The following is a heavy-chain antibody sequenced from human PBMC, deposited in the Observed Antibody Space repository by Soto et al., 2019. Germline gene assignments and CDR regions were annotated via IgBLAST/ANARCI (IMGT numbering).Heavy chain of an antibody. V-gene: IGHV1-69*01. D-gene: IGHD3-10*01. J-gene: IGHJ6*02. Sequence: QVQLVQSGAEVKKPGSSVKVSCKDSGGTFSSYAISWVRQAPGQGLEWMGGIIHIFGTANYAQKVQGRVTITADESTSTGYMELRRLRSEDTAVDSCARDHAITMVRGVFPVDVDYYYGLDVWGQWTTVAVS. CDR2: IIHIFGTA. CDR3: ARDHAITMVRGVFPVDVDYYYGLDV. CDR1: GGTFSSYA.